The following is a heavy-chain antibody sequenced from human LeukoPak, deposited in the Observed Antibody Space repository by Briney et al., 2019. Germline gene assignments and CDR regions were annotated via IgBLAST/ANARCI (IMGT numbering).Heavy chain of an antibody. Sequence: GGSLRLSCAASGFTFSSYWMHWVRQAPGKGLVWVSRINSDGSSTSYADSVKGRFTISRDNSKNTLYLQMNSLRAEDTAVYYCAKARTSGSYPRDFDYWGQGTLVTVSS. J-gene: IGHJ4*02. CDR3: AKARTSGSYPRDFDY. D-gene: IGHD1-26*01. CDR2: INSDGSST. CDR1: GFTFSSYW. V-gene: IGHV3-74*01.